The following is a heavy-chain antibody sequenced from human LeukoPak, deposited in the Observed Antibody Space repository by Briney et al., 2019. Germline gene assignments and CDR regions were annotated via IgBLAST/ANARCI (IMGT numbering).Heavy chain of an antibody. CDR3: ARDSSGPIDY. D-gene: IGHD3-22*01. Sequence: GGSLRPSCAASGFTFSSYAMHWVRQAPGKELEWVAVISYDGSNKYYADSVKGRFTISRDNSKNTLYLQMNSLRAEDTAVYYCARDSSGPIDYWGQGTLVTVSS. CDR2: ISYDGSNK. V-gene: IGHV3-30-3*01. CDR1: GFTFSSYA. J-gene: IGHJ4*02.